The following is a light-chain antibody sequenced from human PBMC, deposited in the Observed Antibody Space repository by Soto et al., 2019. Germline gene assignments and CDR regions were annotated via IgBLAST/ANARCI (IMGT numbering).Light chain of an antibody. Sequence: EIVLTQSPGTLSLSPGERATLSCRASQSVSSGFLAWYQQKPGQALRLLIYGASSRATGIPDRFSGSGSGTDFTLSISRLEPEDFAVYYCQQYGGSPRTFGQGTKVDIK. J-gene: IGKJ1*01. CDR3: QQYGGSPRT. CDR1: QSVSSGF. CDR2: GAS. V-gene: IGKV3-20*01.